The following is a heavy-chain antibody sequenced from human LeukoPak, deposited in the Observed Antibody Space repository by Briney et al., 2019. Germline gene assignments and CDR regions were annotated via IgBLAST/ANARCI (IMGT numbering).Heavy chain of an antibody. Sequence: GGSLRLSCAASGFTVSSNYMSWVRQAPGKGLEWVSLISSGGSTYYADSVKGRFTISRDNSKNTLYLQVNSLRAEDTAVYYCARDRRDCYDSSGYYLAAFDIWGQGTMVTVSS. CDR1: GFTVSSNY. J-gene: IGHJ3*02. V-gene: IGHV3-53*01. D-gene: IGHD3-22*01. CDR2: ISSGGST. CDR3: ARDRRDCYDSSGYYLAAFDI.